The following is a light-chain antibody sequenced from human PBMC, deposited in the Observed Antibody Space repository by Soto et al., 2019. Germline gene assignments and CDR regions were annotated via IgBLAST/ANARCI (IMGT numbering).Light chain of an antibody. CDR3: QQYNNWPLT. Sequence: EVVMSQSPATLSVSPGERATLSCRASQSVSSNLAWYRQKPGQAPRLLIYGASTRATGIPARFSGSGSGTEFTLTLSSLQSEDFALYYCQQYNNWPLTFGGGTKVEIK. CDR2: GAS. CDR1: QSVSSN. V-gene: IGKV3-15*01. J-gene: IGKJ4*01.